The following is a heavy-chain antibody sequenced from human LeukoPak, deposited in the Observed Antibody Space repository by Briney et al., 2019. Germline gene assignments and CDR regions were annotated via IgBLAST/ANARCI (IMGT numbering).Heavy chain of an antibody. V-gene: IGHV4-39*07. CDR1: GGSIGSHY. Sequence: SETLSLTCTVSGGSIGSHYWTWIRQPPGKGLEWIGSIYYSGSTYYNPSLKSRVTISVDTSKNQFSLKLSSVTAADTAVYYCARGYGDYKYWGQGTLVTVSS. CDR3: ARGYGDYKY. CDR2: IYYSGST. J-gene: IGHJ4*02. D-gene: IGHD4-17*01.